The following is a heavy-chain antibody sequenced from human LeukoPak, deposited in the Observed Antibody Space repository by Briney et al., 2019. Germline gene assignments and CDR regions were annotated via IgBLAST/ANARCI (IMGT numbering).Heavy chain of an antibody. D-gene: IGHD2-21*02. V-gene: IGHV3-53*01. J-gene: IGHJ4*02. CDR2: IYSGGST. CDR3: ARDPLYCGGDCYSGY. Sequence: GGSLRLSCAASGFIVSNNYMSWVRQAPGKGLEGVSVIYSGGSTYYTDSVKGRFTISRDNSGNTLYLQMNSLRAEDTAVYYCARDPLYCGGDCYSGYWGQGTLSPSPQ. CDR1: GFIVSNNY.